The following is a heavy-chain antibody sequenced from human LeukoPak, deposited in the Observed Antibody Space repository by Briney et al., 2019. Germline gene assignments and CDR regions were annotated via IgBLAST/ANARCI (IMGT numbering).Heavy chain of an antibody. J-gene: IGHJ4*02. Sequence: SETLSLTCAVYGGSFSGYYWTWIRQPPGKGLEWIGEINHSGSTNYNPSLKSRVTISVDTSKNQFSLKLNSVTAADTAVYYCARDDYYYNSGRALDYWGQGTLVTVSS. CDR3: ARDDYYYNSGRALDY. D-gene: IGHD3-10*01. V-gene: IGHV4-34*01. CDR1: GGSFSGYY. CDR2: INHSGST.